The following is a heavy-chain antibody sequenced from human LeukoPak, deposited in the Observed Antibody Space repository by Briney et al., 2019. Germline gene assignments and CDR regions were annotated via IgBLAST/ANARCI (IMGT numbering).Heavy chain of an antibody. V-gene: IGHV1-69*04. CDR3: ARVPNYDFWSGYSYFDY. J-gene: IGHJ4*02. CDR1: GGTFSSYA. Sequence: SVKVSCKASGGTFSSYAISWVRQAPGQGLEWMRRIIPIFGIANYAQKFQGRVTITADKSTSTAYMELSSLRSEDTAVYYCARVPNYDFWSGYSYFDYWGQGTLVTVSS. CDR2: IIPIFGIA. D-gene: IGHD3-3*01.